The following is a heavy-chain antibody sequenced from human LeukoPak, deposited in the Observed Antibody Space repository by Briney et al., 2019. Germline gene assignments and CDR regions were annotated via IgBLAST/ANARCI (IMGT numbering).Heavy chain of an antibody. CDR1: GYSISSSYY. CDR2: IYYSGST. J-gene: IGHJ4*02. D-gene: IGHD6-13*01. V-gene: IGHV4-38-2*02. CDR3: ARVSGSSSN. Sequence: SETLSLTCTVSGYSISSSYYWGWIRQPPGKGLEWIGSIYYSGSTYYNPSLKSRVTISVDTSKNQFSLKLSSVTAADTAVYYCARVSGSSSNWGQGTLVTVSS.